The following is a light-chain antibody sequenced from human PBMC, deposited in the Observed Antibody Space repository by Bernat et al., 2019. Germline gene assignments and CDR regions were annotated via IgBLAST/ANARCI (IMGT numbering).Light chain of an antibody. J-gene: IGKJ2*01. CDR3: QQYVGSPYT. Sequence: EIVLTQSPGTLSLSPGERATLSCRASQSVSGSHLAWYQQKPGQAPRLLIYDASSRAPGIPDRFSGSGSGTAFTITISRLEPEDFAVYYCQQYVGSPYTFGQGTRVEI. CDR1: QSVSGSH. CDR2: DAS. V-gene: IGKV3-20*01.